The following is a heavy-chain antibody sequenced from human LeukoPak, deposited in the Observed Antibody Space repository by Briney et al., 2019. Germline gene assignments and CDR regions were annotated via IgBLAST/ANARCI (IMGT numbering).Heavy chain of an antibody. CDR1: GYTFTGYY. J-gene: IGHJ4*02. V-gene: IGHV1-2*02. CDR3: AREDQQLARVFDY. D-gene: IGHD6-6*01. CDR2: INPNSGGT. Sequence: GASVKVSCKASGYTFTGYYMHWVRQAPGQGLEWMGWINPNSGGTNYAQKFQGRVTMTRDTSISTAYMELSRLRSDDTAVYYCAREDQQLARVFDYWGQGTLVTVSS.